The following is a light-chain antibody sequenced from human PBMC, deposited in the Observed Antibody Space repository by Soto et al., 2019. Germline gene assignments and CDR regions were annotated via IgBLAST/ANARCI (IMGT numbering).Light chain of an antibody. V-gene: IGLV2-14*01. CDR3: SSYTITTSPVV. CDR2: EVS. CDR1: SSDVGGYNY. J-gene: IGLJ2*01. Sequence: QSALTQPASVSGSPGQSITISCTGTSSDVGGYNYVSWYQQHPGKAPRLMIYEVSNRPSGVSNRFSGSKSGNTASLTISGLQAEDEDDYYYSSYTITTSPVVFGGGTKVTVL.